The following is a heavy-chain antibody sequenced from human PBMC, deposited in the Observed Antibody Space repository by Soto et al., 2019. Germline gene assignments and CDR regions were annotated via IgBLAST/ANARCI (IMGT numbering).Heavy chain of an antibody. CDR1: GYPFSRYA. D-gene: IGHD6-13*01. J-gene: IGHJ4*02. Sequence: ASVKVSCKASGYPFSRYALQWVRQAPGQRPEWMGRINVVSGNTEYSQRFQGRVTITRDTSANTVYMELSSLRSEDTAVYYCARDRHSSSWNYFDHWGQGTLVTVS. V-gene: IGHV1-3*01. CDR2: INVVSGNT. CDR3: ARDRHSSSWNYFDH.